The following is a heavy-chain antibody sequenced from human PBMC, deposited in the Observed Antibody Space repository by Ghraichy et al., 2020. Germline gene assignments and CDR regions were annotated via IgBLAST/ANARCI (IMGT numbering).Heavy chain of an antibody. J-gene: IGHJ6*02. CDR2: IKQDGSEK. Sequence: GGSLRLSCAASGFTFSSYWMSWVRQAPGKGLEWVANIKQDGSEKYYVDSVKGRFTISRDNAKNSLYLQMNSLRAEDTAVYYCARAQGYCSGGSCYSYYYYYGMDVWGQGTTVTVSS. V-gene: IGHV3-7*01. CDR1: GFTFSSYW. D-gene: IGHD2-15*01. CDR3: ARAQGYCSGGSCYSYYYYYGMDV.